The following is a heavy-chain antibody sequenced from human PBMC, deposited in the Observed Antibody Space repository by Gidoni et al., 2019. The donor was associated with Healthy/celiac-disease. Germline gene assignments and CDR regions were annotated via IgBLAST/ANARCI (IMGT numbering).Heavy chain of an antibody. CDR1: GVTFDDYA. Sequence: EVQLVESGGGLVQPGRSLRLSCAASGVTFDDYAMHWVRQAPGKGLEWVSGISWNSGSIGYADSVKGRFTIARDNAKNSLYLQMNSLRAEDTALYYCAKLGAYCGGDCHMPDYWGQGTLVTVSS. CDR3: AKLGAYCGGDCHMPDY. V-gene: IGHV3-9*01. D-gene: IGHD2-21*02. CDR2: ISWNSGSI. J-gene: IGHJ4*02.